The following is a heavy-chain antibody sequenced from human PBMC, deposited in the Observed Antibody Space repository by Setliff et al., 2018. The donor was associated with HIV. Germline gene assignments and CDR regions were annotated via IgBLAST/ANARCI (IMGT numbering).Heavy chain of an antibody. J-gene: IGHJ4*02. Sequence: SETLSLTCDVSGYSINNIHYWGWIRQPPGKGLECLGNIYDGGTTYHNPSLKGRVTISIDTSKAQFSLKLISVTAADPAVYYCVRRDVSFLFGQFDSWGQGILVTVSS. CDR3: VRRDVSFLFGQFDS. CDR2: IYDGGTT. V-gene: IGHV4-38-2*01. D-gene: IGHD3-10*02. CDR1: GYSINNIHY.